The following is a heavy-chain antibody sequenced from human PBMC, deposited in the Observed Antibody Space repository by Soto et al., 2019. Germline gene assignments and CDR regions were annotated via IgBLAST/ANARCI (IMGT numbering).Heavy chain of an antibody. CDR1: GGSISSYY. Sequence: SETLSLTCTVSGGSISSYYWSWIRQPPGKGLEWIGYIYYSGSTNYNPSLKSRVTISVDTSKNQFSLKLSSVTAADTAVYYCARVIGIPADGLFDYWGQGTLVTVS. D-gene: IGHD6-13*01. V-gene: IGHV4-59*01. CDR3: ARVIGIPADGLFDY. J-gene: IGHJ4*02. CDR2: IYYSGST.